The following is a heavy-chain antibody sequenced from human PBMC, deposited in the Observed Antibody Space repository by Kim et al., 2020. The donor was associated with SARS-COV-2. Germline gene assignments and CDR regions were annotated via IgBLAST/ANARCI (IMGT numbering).Heavy chain of an antibody. Sequence: GRFTISRDNAKNSLYLQMNSLRAEDTAVYYCARDSYDDDILTGYPYYFDYWGQGTLVTVSS. J-gene: IGHJ4*02. CDR3: ARDSYDDDILTGYPYYFDY. V-gene: IGHV3-11*06. D-gene: IGHD3-9*01.